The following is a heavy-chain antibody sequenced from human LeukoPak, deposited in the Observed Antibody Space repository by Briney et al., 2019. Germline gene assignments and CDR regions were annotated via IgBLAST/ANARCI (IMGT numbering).Heavy chain of an antibody. Sequence: PGGSLRLSCAASGFTVSSNYMSWVRQAPGKGLEWVSVIYSGGSTYYADSVKGRFTISRDNSKNTLYLQMNSLRAEDTAVYYCARNPDRPDSSSWTLGYWGQGTLVTVSS. D-gene: IGHD6-13*01. CDR2: IYSGGST. V-gene: IGHV3-66*01. CDR3: ARNPDRPDSSSWTLGY. J-gene: IGHJ4*02. CDR1: GFTVSSNY.